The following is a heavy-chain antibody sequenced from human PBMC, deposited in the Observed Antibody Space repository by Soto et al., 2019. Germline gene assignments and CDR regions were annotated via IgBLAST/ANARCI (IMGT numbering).Heavy chain of an antibody. CDR3: ARVSGYYLPDY. D-gene: IGHD5-12*01. J-gene: IGHJ4*02. CDR1: GYTFTNYA. V-gene: IGHV1-3*01. Sequence: ASVKVSCKASGYTFTNYAMHWVRQAPGQRLEWMRWINAGNGNTKYSQKFQGRVTITRDTSASTAYMELSSLRSEDTAVYYCARVSGYYLPDYWGQGTLVTVSS. CDR2: INAGNGNT.